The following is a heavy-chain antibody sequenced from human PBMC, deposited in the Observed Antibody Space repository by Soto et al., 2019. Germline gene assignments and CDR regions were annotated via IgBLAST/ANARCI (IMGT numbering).Heavy chain of an antibody. V-gene: IGHV3-74*01. CDR3: ATAEVDY. J-gene: IGHJ4*02. CDR2: MNSDGSTT. Sequence: PGGSLRLSCSAAGFTFGNYWMHWVRQAPGKGLEWVSRMNSDGSTTNYADSVKGRFTVSRDNAKNTLYLQMNSLRAEDTAVYYCATAEVDYWGPGTLVTVSS. CDR1: GFTFGNYW.